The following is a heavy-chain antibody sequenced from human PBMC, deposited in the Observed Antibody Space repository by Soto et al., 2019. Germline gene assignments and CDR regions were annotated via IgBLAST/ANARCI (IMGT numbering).Heavy chain of an antibody. J-gene: IGHJ5*02. Sequence: LSLTCTVSGGSISSSSYYWGWIRQPPGKGLEWIGSIYYSGSTYYNPSLKSRVTISVDTSKNQFSLKLSSVTAADTAVYYCARHYAYSAAGLGWFDPWGQGTLVTVSS. CDR2: IYYSGST. CDR3: ARHYAYSAAGLGWFDP. V-gene: IGHV4-39*01. D-gene: IGHD6-13*01. CDR1: GGSISSSSYY.